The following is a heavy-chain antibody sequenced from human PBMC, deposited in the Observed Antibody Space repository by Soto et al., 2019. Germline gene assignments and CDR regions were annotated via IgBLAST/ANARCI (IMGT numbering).Heavy chain of an antibody. V-gene: IGHV1-69*01. Sequence: QVQLVQSGAEVKKPGSSVKVSCKASGGTFSSYAISWVRQAPXQGLXXXGGIIPIFGTANYAQKFQGRVTITADESTSTAYMELSSLRSEDTAVYYCARWSSSVHHYYYYGMDVWGQGTTVTVSS. D-gene: IGHD6-6*01. J-gene: IGHJ6*02. CDR3: ARWSSSVHHYYYYGMDV. CDR1: GGTFSSYA. CDR2: IIPIFGTA.